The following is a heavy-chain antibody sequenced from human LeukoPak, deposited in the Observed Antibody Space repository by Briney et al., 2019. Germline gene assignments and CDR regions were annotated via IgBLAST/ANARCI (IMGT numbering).Heavy chain of an antibody. J-gene: IGHJ4*02. D-gene: IGHD6-13*01. CDR3: ARDRERRIAAAGVFDY. CDR2: ISGSDGST. V-gene: IGHV3-23*01. Sequence: GGSLRLSCAASGFTFSSYVMSWVRQAPGKGLEWVSAISGSDGSTYYADSVKGRFTISRDSSKNTLYLQMNSLRAEDTAVYYCARDRERRIAAAGVFDYWGQGTLVTVSS. CDR1: GFTFSSYV.